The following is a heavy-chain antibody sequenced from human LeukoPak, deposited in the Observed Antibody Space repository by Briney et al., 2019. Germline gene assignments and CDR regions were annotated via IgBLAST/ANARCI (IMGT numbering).Heavy chain of an antibody. CDR1: GYTFISHG. CDR2: ISTYSGNT. V-gene: IGHV1-18*01. CDR3: ARDLAVLGVVFTSYMDV. D-gene: IGHD3-3*01. J-gene: IGHJ6*03. Sequence: ASVKVSCKASGYTFISHGITWVRQAPGQGLEWMGWISTYSGNTHYAQKFQGRVTLTKDTSTTTAYLELRSLRSDDTAVYYCARDLAVLGVVFTSYMDVWSQGTPVTVSS.